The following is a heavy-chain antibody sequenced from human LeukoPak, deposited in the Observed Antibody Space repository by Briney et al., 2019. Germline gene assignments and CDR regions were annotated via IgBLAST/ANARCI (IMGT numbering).Heavy chain of an antibody. CDR2: ISAYNGNT. J-gene: IGHJ6*03. V-gene: IGHV1-18*01. CDR1: GYTFTSYG. Sequence: ASVKVSCKASGYTFTSYGISWVRQAPGQGLEWMGWISAYNGNTNYAQKLQGRVTMTTDTSTSTAYMELRSLRSDDTAVYYCARDPTITMVRGVDYYYYMDVWGKGTTVTISS. CDR3: ARDPTITMVRGVDYYYYMDV. D-gene: IGHD3-10*01.